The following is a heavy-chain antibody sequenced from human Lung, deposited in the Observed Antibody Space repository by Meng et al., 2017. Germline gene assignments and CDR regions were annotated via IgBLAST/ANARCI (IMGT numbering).Heavy chain of an antibody. CDR3: ARDRGSSGWSNWFDP. CDR2: IKTDPGKP. Sequence: QVQLVQSGAELKKPGASVKVSCEASGYTFSRYSMHWVRQAPGQGLEWMGWIKTDPGKPTYAQGFTGRFVFSLDTSVRTAYLQISSLKAEDTAVYYCARDRGSSGWSNWFDPWGQGTLVTVSS. CDR1: GYTFSRYS. D-gene: IGHD6-13*01. V-gene: IGHV7-4-1*02. J-gene: IGHJ5*02.